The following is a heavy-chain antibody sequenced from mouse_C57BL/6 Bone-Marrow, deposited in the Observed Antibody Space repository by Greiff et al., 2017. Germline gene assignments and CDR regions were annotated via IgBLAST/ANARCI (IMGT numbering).Heavy chain of an antibody. J-gene: IGHJ4*01. Sequence: VQLQQPGAELVMPGASVTLSCKASGYTFTSYWMHWVKQRPGQGLEWIGEIDPSDSYTNYNQKFKGKSTLTVDKSSSTAYMQLSSLTSEDSAVYYCARERIYYYGSSQYYYAMDYWGQGTSVTVSS. CDR3: ARERIYYYGSSQYYYAMDY. CDR1: GYTFTSYW. CDR2: IDPSDSYT. V-gene: IGHV1-69*01. D-gene: IGHD1-1*01.